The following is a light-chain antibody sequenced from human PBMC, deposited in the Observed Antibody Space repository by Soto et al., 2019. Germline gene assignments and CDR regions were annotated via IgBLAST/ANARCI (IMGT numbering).Light chain of an antibody. CDR1: NSDIGTYNY. J-gene: IGLJ1*01. V-gene: IGLV2-14*01. Sequence: QSALTQPASVSGSPGQSITISCTGSNSDIGTYNYVSWYQQHPGKAPKLVISEVSNRPSGISHRFSGSKSGNAASLTISGLQAEDEATYYCSSYTSTSTLYVFGPATKVTV. CDR3: SSYTSTSTLYV. CDR2: EVS.